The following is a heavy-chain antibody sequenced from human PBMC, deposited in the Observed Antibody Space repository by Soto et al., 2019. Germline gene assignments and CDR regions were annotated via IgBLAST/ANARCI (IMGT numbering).Heavy chain of an antibody. J-gene: IGHJ4*02. CDR2: ISGSGGST. D-gene: IGHD3-22*01. V-gene: IGHV3-23*01. Sequence: EVQLLESGGGLVQPGGSLRLSCAASGFTFSSYAMTWVRQAPGKGLEWVSTISGSGGSTYYADSVKGRFTISRDNSENTLYLQMNSLRAEDTAVYYCAKDRTAPQSWFFDYWGQGTLVTVSS. CDR3: AKDRTAPQSWFFDY. CDR1: GFTFSSYA.